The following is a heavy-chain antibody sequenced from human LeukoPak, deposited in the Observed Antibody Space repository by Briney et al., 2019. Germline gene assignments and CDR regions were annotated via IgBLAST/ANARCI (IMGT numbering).Heavy chain of an antibody. CDR2: ISSSSSTI. CDR1: GFTFSSYS. J-gene: IGHJ4*02. V-gene: IGHV3-48*01. CDR3: ARVVIVDFDY. Sequence: GGSLKLSCAASGFTFSSYSMNWVRQAPGKGLEWVSYISSSSSTIYYADSVKGRFTISRDNAKNSLYLQMNSLRAEDTAVYYCARVVIVDFDYWSQGTLVTVSS. D-gene: IGHD1-26*01.